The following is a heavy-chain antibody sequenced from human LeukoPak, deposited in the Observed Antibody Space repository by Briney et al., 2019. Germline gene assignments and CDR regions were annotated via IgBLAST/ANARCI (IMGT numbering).Heavy chain of an antibody. CDR2: ISGSGGTT. CDR1: GFTFPNFV. J-gene: IGHJ4*02. CDR3: AKDHSLIATPQQLDY. Sequence: GGSLRLPCAASGFTFPNFVMNWVRQAPGKGLEWVSSISGSGGTTFYADTVKGRFTISRDNSRNTLHLQMDSLRAEDTAVYFCAKDHSLIATPQQLDYWGQGTLVTVSS. D-gene: IGHD1/OR15-1a*01. V-gene: IGHV3-23*01.